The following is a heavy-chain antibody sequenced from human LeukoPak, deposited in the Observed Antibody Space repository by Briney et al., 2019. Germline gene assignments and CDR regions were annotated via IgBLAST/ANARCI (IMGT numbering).Heavy chain of an antibody. CDR1: GGTFSSYA. J-gene: IGHJ6*02. CDR2: IIPILGIA. Sequence: EASVKVSCKASGGTFSSYAISWVRQAPGQGLEWMGRIIPILGIANYAQKFQGGVTITADKSTSTAYMELSSLRSEDTAVYYCARSLHQLLPLQDYYYGMDVWGQGTTVTVSS. V-gene: IGHV1-69*04. CDR3: ARSLHQLLPLQDYYYGMDV. D-gene: IGHD2-2*01.